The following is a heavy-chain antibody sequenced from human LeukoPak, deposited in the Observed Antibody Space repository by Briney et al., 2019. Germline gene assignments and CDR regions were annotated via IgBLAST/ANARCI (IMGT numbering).Heavy chain of an antibody. V-gene: IGHV4-39*07. CDR2: AYYSGST. CDR1: GGSISSSSYY. CDR3: ARYDYVWGSYRYTGYFDY. J-gene: IGHJ4*02. Sequence: PSETLSLTCTVSGGSISSSSYYWGWIRQPPGKGLEWIGSAYYSGSTYYNPSLKSRVTISVDKSKNQFSLKLSSVTAADTAVYYCARYDYVWGSYRYTGYFDYWGQGTLVTVSS. D-gene: IGHD3-16*02.